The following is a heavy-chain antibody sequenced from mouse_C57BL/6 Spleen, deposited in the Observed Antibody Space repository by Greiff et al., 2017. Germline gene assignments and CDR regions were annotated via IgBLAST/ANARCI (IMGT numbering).Heavy chain of an antibody. CDR3: ARDEGVLRRNYAMDY. V-gene: IGHV5-4*01. D-gene: IGHD2-12*01. CDR1: GFTFSSYA. CDR2: ISDGGSYT. Sequence: DVMLVESGGGLVKPGGSLKLSCAASGFTFSSYAMSWVRQTPEKRLEWVATISDGGSYTYYPDNVKGRFTISRDNAKNNLYLQMSHLKSEDTAMYYCARDEGVLRRNYAMDYWGQGTSVTVSS. J-gene: IGHJ4*01.